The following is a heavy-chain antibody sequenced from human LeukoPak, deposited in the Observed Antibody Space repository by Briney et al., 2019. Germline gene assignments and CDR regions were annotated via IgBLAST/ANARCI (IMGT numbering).Heavy chain of an antibody. CDR3: AGSYGSGSYVRDAFDI. V-gene: IGHV4-4*07. D-gene: IGHD3-10*01. Sequence: SETLSLTCTVSGGSISSYYWSWIRQPAGKGLEWIGRIYTSGSTNYNPSLKSRVTMSVDTSKNQFSLKLSSETAADTAVYYCAGSYGSGSYVRDAFDIWGQGTMVTVSS. CDR1: GGSISSYY. CDR2: IYTSGST. J-gene: IGHJ3*02.